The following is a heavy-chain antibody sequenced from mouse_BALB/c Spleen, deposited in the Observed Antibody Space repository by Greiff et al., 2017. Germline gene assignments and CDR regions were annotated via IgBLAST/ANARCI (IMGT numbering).Heavy chain of an antibody. CDR3: TRGGWYFDV. Sequence: EVKVEESGGGLVQPGGSMKLSCVASGFTFSNYWMNWVRQSPEKGLEWVAEIRLKSNNYATHYAESVKGRFTISRDDSKSSVYLQMNNLRAEDTGIYYCTRGGWYFDVWGAGTTVTVSS. J-gene: IGHJ1*01. CDR1: GFTFSNYW. V-gene: IGHV6-6*02. CDR2: IRLKSNNYAT.